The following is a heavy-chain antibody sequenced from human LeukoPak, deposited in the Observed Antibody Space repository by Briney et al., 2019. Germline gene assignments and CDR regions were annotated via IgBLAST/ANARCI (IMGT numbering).Heavy chain of an antibody. CDR3: ARDLKNGLLWFGELSYYFDY. J-gene: IGHJ4*02. Sequence: GASVKVSCKASRYTFTSYAMHWVRQAPGQRLEWMGWINAGNGNTKYSQKFQGRVTITRDTSASTAYMELSSLRSEDTAVYYCARDLKNGLLWFGELSYYFDYWGQGTLVTVSS. V-gene: IGHV1-3*01. CDR2: INAGNGNT. CDR1: RYTFTSYA. D-gene: IGHD3-10*01.